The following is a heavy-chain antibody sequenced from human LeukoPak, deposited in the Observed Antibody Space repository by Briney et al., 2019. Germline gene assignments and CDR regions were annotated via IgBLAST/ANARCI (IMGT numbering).Heavy chain of an antibody. CDR2: ISGSGDST. CDR3: ARRRDSGSLQHFDY. D-gene: IGHD1-26*01. V-gene: IGHV3-23*01. J-gene: IGHJ4*02. Sequence: PGGSLRLSCVASGFTLRSYVMNWVRQTPGKGLEWVSSISGSGDSTFYADSVKGRFSISRDNSKNTLYLQVNGLRTEDTAVYYCARRRDSGSLQHFDYWGQGTLVTVSS. CDR1: GFTLRSYV.